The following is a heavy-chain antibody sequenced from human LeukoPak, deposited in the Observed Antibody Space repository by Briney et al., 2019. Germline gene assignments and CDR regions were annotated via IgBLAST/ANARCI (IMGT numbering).Heavy chain of an antibody. Sequence: SVKVSCKASGGTFSSYAISWVRQATGQGLEWMGGIIPIFGTANYAQKFQGRVTITADESTSTAYMELSSLRSEDTAVYYCARARAATPYYYYGMDVWGQGTTVTVSS. J-gene: IGHJ6*02. CDR3: ARARAATPYYYYGMDV. D-gene: IGHD2-15*01. V-gene: IGHV1-69*13. CDR2: IIPIFGTA. CDR1: GGTFSSYA.